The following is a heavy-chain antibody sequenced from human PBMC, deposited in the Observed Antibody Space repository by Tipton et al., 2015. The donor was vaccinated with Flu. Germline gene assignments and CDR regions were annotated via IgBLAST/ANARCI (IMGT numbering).Heavy chain of an antibody. V-gene: IGHV4-38-2*01. D-gene: IGHD4-11*01. Sequence: TLSLTCAVSGNSISSDYYWGWIRQFPGKGLEWIRTVSRTGSTIYNPSLKSRVTISIDRSKNHFSLNLKSVTAGDMAVYYCARRDYSNYVSDPKSWFDPWGQGTLVAVSS. CDR3: ARRDYSNYVSDPKSWFDP. CDR2: VSRTGST. CDR1: GNSISSDYY. J-gene: IGHJ5*02.